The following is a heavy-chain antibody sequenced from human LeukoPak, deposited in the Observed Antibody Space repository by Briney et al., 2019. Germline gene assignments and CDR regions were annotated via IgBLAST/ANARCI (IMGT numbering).Heavy chain of an antibody. CDR2: IYHSGST. V-gene: IGHV4-38-2*02. D-gene: IGHD3-22*01. J-gene: IGHJ4*02. CDR3: ARDGNYYDSSGYDY. Sequence: PWETLSLTCTVSGYSISSGYYWGWIRRPPGKGLEWIGSIYHSGSTYYNPSLKSRVTISVDTSKNQFSLKLSSVTAADTAVYYCARDGNYYDSSGYDYWGQGTLVTVSS. CDR1: GYSISSGYY.